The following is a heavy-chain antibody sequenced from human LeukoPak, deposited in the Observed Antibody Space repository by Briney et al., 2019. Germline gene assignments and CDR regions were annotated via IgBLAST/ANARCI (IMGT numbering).Heavy chain of an antibody. V-gene: IGHV3-15*01. J-gene: IGHJ6*02. CDR1: GFTFSNAW. CDR3: GREDRLGYNYADGVDV. CDR2: IKSKTDGGTT. D-gene: IGHD5-18*01. Sequence: GGSLSLSCAASGFTFSNAWMSWVRQAPGKGLEWVGRIKSKTDGGTTDYAARVKGRFTISRDDSKNTLYLQMNSLKTEDTAVYYCGREDRLGYNYADGVDVWSQGTTVTVSS.